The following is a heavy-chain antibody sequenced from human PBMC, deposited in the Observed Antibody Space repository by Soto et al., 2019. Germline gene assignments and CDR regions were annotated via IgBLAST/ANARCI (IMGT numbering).Heavy chain of an antibody. Sequence: PGGSLRLSCAAAGFTFSSYAMSWVRQAPGKGLEWVSAISGSGGSTYYADSVKGRFTISRDNSKNTLYLQMNSLRAEDTAVYYCAKGIAAAGPPQRYYYGMDVWGQGTTVTVSS. D-gene: IGHD6-13*01. CDR3: AKGIAAAGPPQRYYYGMDV. CDR2: ISGSGGST. J-gene: IGHJ6*02. V-gene: IGHV3-23*01. CDR1: GFTFSSYA.